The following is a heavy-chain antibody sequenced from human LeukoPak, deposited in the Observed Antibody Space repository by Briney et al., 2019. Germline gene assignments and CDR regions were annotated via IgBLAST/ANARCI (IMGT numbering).Heavy chain of an antibody. Sequence: SETLSLICTVSGGSVSRYYWSWIRQSAGKGLEWIGRIYNSGSTTYNPSLKSRVTMSIDTSKNQFSLKPSSVTAADTAVYYCARALDTCFDYWGQGTLVTVSS. CDR1: GGSVSRYY. D-gene: IGHD3-16*01. V-gene: IGHV4-4*07. CDR2: IYNSGST. J-gene: IGHJ4*02. CDR3: ARALDTCFDY.